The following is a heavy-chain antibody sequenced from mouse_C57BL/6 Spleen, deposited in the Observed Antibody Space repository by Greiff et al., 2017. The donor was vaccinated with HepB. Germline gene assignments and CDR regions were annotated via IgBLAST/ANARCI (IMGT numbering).Heavy chain of an antibody. V-gene: IGHV5-6*01. CDR1: GFTFSSYG. J-gene: IGHJ3*01. D-gene: IGHD1-1*01. CDR3: ARPPFYGSTSAWFAY. Sequence: EVQLVESGGDLVKPGGSLKLSCAASGFTFSSYGMSWVRQTPDKRLEWVATISSGGSYTYYPDSVKGRFTISRDNAKNTLYLQMSSLKSEDTAMYYCARPPFYGSTSAWFAYWGQGTLVTVSA. CDR2: ISSGGSYT.